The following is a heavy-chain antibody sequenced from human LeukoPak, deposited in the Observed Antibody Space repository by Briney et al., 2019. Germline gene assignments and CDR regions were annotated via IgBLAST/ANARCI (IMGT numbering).Heavy chain of an antibody. Sequence: SETLSLTCAVYGGSFSGYYWSWIRQPPGKGLEWIGEVNHSGSTNYNPSLKSRVTISVDTSKNQLSLELRSVTVADTAVYYCARGRIAKIVVVHSFSYGMDVWGQGTTVTVSS. J-gene: IGHJ6*02. CDR1: GGSFSGYY. D-gene: IGHD3-22*01. V-gene: IGHV4-34*01. CDR2: VNHSGST. CDR3: ARGRIAKIVVVHSFSYGMDV.